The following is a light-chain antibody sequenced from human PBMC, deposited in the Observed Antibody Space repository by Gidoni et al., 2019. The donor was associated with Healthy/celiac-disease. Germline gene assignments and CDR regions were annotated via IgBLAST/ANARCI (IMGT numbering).Light chain of an antibody. Sequence: DIVFTQSPATLSLSPGERATLSCRASQSVSSYLAWYQQKPGQAPRLLIYDASNRATGIPARFSGSGSGTDFTLTISSLEPEEFAVYYCQQRSNWPLTFXPXTKVDIK. CDR3: QQRSNWPLT. J-gene: IGKJ3*01. CDR1: QSVSSY. V-gene: IGKV3-11*01. CDR2: DAS.